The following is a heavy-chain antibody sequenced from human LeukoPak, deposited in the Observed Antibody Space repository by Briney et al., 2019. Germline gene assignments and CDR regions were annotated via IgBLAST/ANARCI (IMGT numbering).Heavy chain of an antibody. CDR3: ARNTMIVVVRGEHAFDI. Sequence: ASVKVCCKSAAYAFACCYMNWMRLGHGQGMELMGVINLSGGSTSHAQKYQCRVTMTRDTCTSTVYMELSSLRSQDTAVYYCARNTMIVVVRGEHAFDIWGQGTMVTVSS. J-gene: IGHJ3*02. V-gene: IGHV1-46*01. D-gene: IGHD3-22*01. CDR2: INLSGGST. CDR1: AYAFACCY.